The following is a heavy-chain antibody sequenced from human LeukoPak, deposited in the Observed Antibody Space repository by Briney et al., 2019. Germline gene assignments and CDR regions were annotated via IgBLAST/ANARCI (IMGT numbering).Heavy chain of an antibody. CDR2: IYYSGST. V-gene: IGHV4-59*01. CDR1: GGSISSYY. Sequence: SETLSLTCTVSGGSISSYYWSWIRQPPGKGLEWIGYIYYSGSTNYNPSLKSRVTISVDTSKNQFSLKLSSATAADTAVYYCVRGRDGYSSWGQGTLVTVSS. D-gene: IGHD5-24*01. J-gene: IGHJ4*02. CDR3: VRGRDGYSS.